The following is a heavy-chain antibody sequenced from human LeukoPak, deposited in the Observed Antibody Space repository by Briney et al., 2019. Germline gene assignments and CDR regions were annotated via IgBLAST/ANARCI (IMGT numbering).Heavy chain of an antibody. D-gene: IGHD2-2*01. Sequence: GASVKVSCKASGYTFTGYYMRWVRQAPGQGLEWMGWINPNSGGTNYAQKFQGWVTLTRDTSISTAYMELSRLRSDDTAVYYCARGGRVVVPAAKLPPFYYWGQGTLVTVSS. V-gene: IGHV1-2*04. CDR2: INPNSGGT. CDR3: ARGGRVVVPAAKLPPFYY. CDR1: GYTFTGYY. J-gene: IGHJ4*02.